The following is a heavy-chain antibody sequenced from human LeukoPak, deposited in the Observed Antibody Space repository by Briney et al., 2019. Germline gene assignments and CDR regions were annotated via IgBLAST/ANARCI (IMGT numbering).Heavy chain of an antibody. CDR2: IPYDGSNK. CDR1: GFTFNNYA. Sequence: GGSLRLSCTAAGFTFNNYAMSWVRQAPGKGLEWVAVIPYDGSNKYYADSVKGRFTISRDNSKNTLYLQMNSLRAEDTAVYYCARGGTDHGDYLDYWGQGTLVTVSS. J-gene: IGHJ4*02. CDR3: ARGGTDHGDYLDY. D-gene: IGHD4-17*01. V-gene: IGHV3-30-3*01.